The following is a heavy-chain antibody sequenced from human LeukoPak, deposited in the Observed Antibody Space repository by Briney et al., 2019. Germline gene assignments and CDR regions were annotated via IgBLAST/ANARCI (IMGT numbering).Heavy chain of an antibody. V-gene: IGHV3-21*01. CDR1: GFTFSSYS. D-gene: IGHD5-24*01. CDR3: ARDIDGYVGGFDY. J-gene: IGHJ4*02. Sequence: GGSLRLSCAASGFTFSSYSMNGVRQAPGKGLEWVSSISSSSSYIYYADSVKGRFTISRDNAKNSLYLQMNSLRAEDTAVYYCARDIDGYVGGFDYWGQGTLVTVSS. CDR2: ISSSSSYI.